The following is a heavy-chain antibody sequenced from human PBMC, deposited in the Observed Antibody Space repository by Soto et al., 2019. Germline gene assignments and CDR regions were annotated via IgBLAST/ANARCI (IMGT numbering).Heavy chain of an antibody. Sequence: QVQLVESGGGVVQPGRSLRLSCAASGFTFSSYGIHWVRQPPGKGLEWLAVISADGINKYYADSVKGRFTISRDNSQNTLYLQVNSLRAEDTAVYYCAKGGSIRVGGYLDYWGQGTLLTVSS. CDR1: GFTFSSYG. D-gene: IGHD3-16*01. CDR2: ISADGINK. CDR3: AKGGSIRVGGYLDY. V-gene: IGHV3-30*18. J-gene: IGHJ4*02.